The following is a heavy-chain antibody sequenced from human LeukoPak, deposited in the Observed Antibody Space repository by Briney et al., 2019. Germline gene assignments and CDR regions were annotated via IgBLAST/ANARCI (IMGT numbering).Heavy chain of an antibody. CDR2: NYYSGST. V-gene: IGHV4-39*07. Sequence: PSETLSLTCTVSGGSISRSRDYWGWIRQPPGKGLEWIGSNYYSGSTYSNPSLKSRVTISGDTSKNQFSLKLSSVTAADTAVYYCARARGYSSGWNWEAFDIWGQGTMVTVSS. CDR3: ARARGYSSGWNWEAFDI. D-gene: IGHD6-19*01. J-gene: IGHJ3*02. CDR1: GGSISRSRDY.